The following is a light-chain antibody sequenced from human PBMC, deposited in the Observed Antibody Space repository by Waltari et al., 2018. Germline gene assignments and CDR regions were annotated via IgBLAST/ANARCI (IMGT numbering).Light chain of an antibody. CDR2: GAS. CDR1: QGVSSSY. J-gene: IGKJ1*01. V-gene: IGKV3-20*01. Sequence: EIVLTQSPGTLSLSPGERATLSCRASQGVSSSYLAGYQQKPGQAPRLLIYGASSRATGIPDRFSGSGSGTDFTLTISRLEPEDFAVYYCQQYGSSPREFGQGTKVEIK. CDR3: QQYGSSPRE.